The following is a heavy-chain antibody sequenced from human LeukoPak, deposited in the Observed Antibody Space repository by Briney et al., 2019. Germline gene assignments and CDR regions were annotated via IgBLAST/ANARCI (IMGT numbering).Heavy chain of an antibody. CDR2: IKQDGSVK. V-gene: IGHV3-7*01. D-gene: IGHD6-6*01. J-gene: IGHJ4*02. CDR1: GFTFNNYW. Sequence: GGSLRLSCAASGFTFNNYWMSWIRQAPGKGLEWVANIKQDGSVKYYVDSVKGRFTIFRDNAKKSLYLQMNYLRAEDTAVYYCARIGYTSSSFDYWGQGTLVIVSS. CDR3: ARIGYTSSSFDY.